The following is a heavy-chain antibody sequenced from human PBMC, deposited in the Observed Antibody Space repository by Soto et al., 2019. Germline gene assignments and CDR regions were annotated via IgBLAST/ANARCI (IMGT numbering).Heavy chain of an antibody. Sequence: QVQLQESGPGLLKPSQTLSLTCTVSGGSISSGDYYWTWIRQHPGKGLEWIGNIQFSGSTYYNPSLRSRVTISVDTSKNPFSLKVTLVTAADAAVYHCGSDSSARPVQIWAQGTLVTVSS. CDR3: GSDSSARPVQI. CDR2: IQFSGST. J-gene: IGHJ4*02. CDR1: GGSISSGDYY. V-gene: IGHV4-31*03. D-gene: IGHD6-6*01.